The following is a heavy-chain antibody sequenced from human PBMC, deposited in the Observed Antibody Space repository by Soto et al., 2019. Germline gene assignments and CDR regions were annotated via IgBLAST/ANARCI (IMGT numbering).Heavy chain of an antibody. D-gene: IGHD6-13*01. CDR2: IYYSGST. Sequence: SETLSLTCTVSGGSISSSSYYWGWIRQPPGKGLEWIGSIYYSGSTYYNPSLKSRVTISVDTSKNQFSLKLSSVTAADTAVYYCARPLTIAAAGMGKGSGNWFDPWGQGTLVTVSS. J-gene: IGHJ5*02. CDR3: ARPLTIAAAGMGKGSGNWFDP. CDR1: GGSISSSSYY. V-gene: IGHV4-39*01.